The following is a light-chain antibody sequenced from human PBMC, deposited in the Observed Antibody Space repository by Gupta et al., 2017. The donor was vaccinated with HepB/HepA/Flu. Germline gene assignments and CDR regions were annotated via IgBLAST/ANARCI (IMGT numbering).Light chain of an antibody. CDR1: SLRSYY. V-gene: IGLV3-19*01. CDR2: GKN. CDR3: NSRDSSGNPLGV. Sequence: SSERTQDPAVCVALGQTVRNTCQGDSLRSYYASWYQQKPGQAPVLVIYGKNNRPSGIPDRFSGSSLGNTASLTITGAQAEDEADYYCNSRDSSGNPLGVFGGVTKLTVL. J-gene: IGLJ2*01.